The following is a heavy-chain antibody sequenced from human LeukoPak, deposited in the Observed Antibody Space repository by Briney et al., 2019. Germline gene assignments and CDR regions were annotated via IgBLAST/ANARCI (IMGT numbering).Heavy chain of an antibody. Sequence: PGGSLRLSCAASGFTFSSYGMTWVRQAPGKGLEWVAYIKQDGSEKHYVDSVKGRFTISRDNAKNSLYLQMNSLRAEDTAVYYCARDRLGTWYYFDSWGQGSLVTVSS. J-gene: IGHJ4*02. CDR3: ARDRLGTWYYFDS. V-gene: IGHV3-7*01. D-gene: IGHD6-13*01. CDR2: IKQDGSEK. CDR1: GFTFSSYG.